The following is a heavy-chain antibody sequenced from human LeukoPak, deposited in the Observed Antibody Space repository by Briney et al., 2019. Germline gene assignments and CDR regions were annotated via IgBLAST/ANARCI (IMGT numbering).Heavy chain of an antibody. V-gene: IGHV1-69*01. Sequence: SVKVSCKASGGTFSCYAISWVRQAPGQGLEWMGGIIPIFGTANYAQKFQGRVTITADESTSTAYMELSSLRSEDTAVYYCARGVATLTLGYYYYYMDVWGKGTTVTVSS. CDR3: ARGVATLTLGYYYYYMDV. CDR2: IIPIFGTA. J-gene: IGHJ6*03. CDR1: GGTFSCYA. D-gene: IGHD5-12*01.